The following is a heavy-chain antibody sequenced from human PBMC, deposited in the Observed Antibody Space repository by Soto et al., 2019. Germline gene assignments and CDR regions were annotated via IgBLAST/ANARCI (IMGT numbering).Heavy chain of an antibody. J-gene: IGHJ4*02. Sequence: GGSLRRSCAASGFTFSSYAMSWDRQAPGKGLEWVSAISGSGGSTYYADSVKGRFTISRDNSKNTLYLQMNSLRAEDTAVYYCAKLLWFGALTHLDYWGQGTLVTVSS. CDR3: AKLLWFGALTHLDY. CDR2: ISGSGGST. CDR1: GFTFSSYA. D-gene: IGHD3-10*01. V-gene: IGHV3-23*01.